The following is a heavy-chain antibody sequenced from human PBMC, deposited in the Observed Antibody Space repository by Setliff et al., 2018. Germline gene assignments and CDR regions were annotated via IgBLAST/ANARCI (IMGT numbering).Heavy chain of an antibody. CDR3: ARVRRVVIAYYYYMDV. D-gene: IGHD2-21*01. J-gene: IGHJ6*03. Sequence: GASVKVSCKASGGTFSSYAISWVRQAPGQGLEWMGGIIPIFGTANYAQKFQGRVTITADESTSTAYMELSSLRSEDTAVYYCARVRRVVIAYYYYMDVWGKGTTVTVSS. CDR2: IIPIFGTA. V-gene: IGHV1-69*13. CDR1: GGTFSSYA.